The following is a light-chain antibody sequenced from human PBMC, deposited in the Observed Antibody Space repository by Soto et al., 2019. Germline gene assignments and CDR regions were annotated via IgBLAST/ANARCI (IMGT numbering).Light chain of an antibody. V-gene: IGLV2-14*01. CDR1: SSDVGAYNF. J-gene: IGLJ1*01. CDR3: SSFTRSSTYV. CDR2: EVN. Sequence: QSALTQPASVSGSPGQSITISCTGTSSDVGAYNFVSWYQQYPGKAPKVMIYEVNNRPSGVSNRFSGSKSGNTASLTISGLQAEDEADYYGSSFTRSSTYVFGSGTKLTVL.